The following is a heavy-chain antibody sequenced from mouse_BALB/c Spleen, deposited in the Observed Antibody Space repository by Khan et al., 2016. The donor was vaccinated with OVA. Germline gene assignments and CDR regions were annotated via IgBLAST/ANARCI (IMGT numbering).Heavy chain of an antibody. Sequence: EVKLEESGPGLVKPSQSLSLTCTVTGYSITSNYAWNWIRQFPGNKLEWMGYISYSGSTSYNPSLKSRISITRDTSKNQFFLQLNSVTTEDPDTYYCGRGNYYGYAMYYWGQRTSVTVSS. CDR1: GYSITSNYA. CDR3: GRGNYYGYAMYY. V-gene: IGHV3-2*02. CDR2: ISYSGST. D-gene: IGHD1-1*01. J-gene: IGHJ4*01.